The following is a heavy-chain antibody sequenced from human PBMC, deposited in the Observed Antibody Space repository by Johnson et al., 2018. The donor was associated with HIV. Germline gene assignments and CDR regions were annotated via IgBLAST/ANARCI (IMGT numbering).Heavy chain of an antibody. CDR2: IRYDGSNK. J-gene: IGHJ3*02. CDR1: GFTFSSYG. V-gene: IGHV3-30*02. Sequence: QVQLVESGGGVVQPGGSLRLSCAASGFTFSSYGMHWVRQAPGKGLEWVAFIRYDGSNKYYADSVKGRFTISRDNSKNTLYLQMNSLSEEDTAVYYCAREWELGRDSFDIWGQGTMVTVSS. D-gene: IGHD1-26*01. CDR3: AREWELGRDSFDI.